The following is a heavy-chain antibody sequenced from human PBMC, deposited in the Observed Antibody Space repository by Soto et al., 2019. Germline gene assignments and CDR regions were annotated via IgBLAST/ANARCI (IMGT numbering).Heavy chain of an antibody. J-gene: IGHJ4*02. V-gene: IGHV4-59*08. CDR2: IYYSGST. D-gene: IGHD1-26*01. Sequence: ETLSLTCTVSGVSISSYYWSWIRQPPGKGLEWIGYIYYSGSTNYNPSLKSRVTISVDTSKNQFSLKLSSVTAADTAVYYCARSSGAAPFVYWGQGTLFTVSS. CDR1: GVSISSYY. CDR3: ARSSGAAPFVY.